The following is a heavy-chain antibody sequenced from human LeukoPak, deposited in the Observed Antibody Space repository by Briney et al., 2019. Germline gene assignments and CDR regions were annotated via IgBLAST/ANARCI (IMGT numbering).Heavy chain of an antibody. V-gene: IGHV4-59*01. CDR1: GGSISSYY. Sequence: PSETLSLTCTVSGGSISSYYWSWIGHPPGKGLEWIVYIYYSGSTNYNPSLKSRVTISVDTSKNQFSLKLSSVTAADTAVYYCARARVTAYSSGWYSYPAIHFDIWGQGTMVTVSS. CDR3: ARARVTAYSSGWYSYPAIHFDI. D-gene: IGHD6-19*01. J-gene: IGHJ3*02. CDR2: IYYSGST.